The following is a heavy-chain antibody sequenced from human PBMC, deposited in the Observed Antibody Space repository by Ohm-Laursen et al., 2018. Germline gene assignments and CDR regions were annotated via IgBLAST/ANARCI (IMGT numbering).Heavy chain of an antibody. CDR2: MNPNSGNT. D-gene: IGHD4-23*01. Sequence: GASVKVSCKASGYTFTSYDINWVRQATGQGLEWMGWMNPNSGNTGYAQKFQGRVTMTRNTSISTAYMELSSLRSEDTAVYYCARSGSSRSSRAVGYWGQGTLVTVSS. CDR1: GYTFTSYD. J-gene: IGHJ4*02. CDR3: ARSGSSRSSRAVGY. V-gene: IGHV1-8*01.